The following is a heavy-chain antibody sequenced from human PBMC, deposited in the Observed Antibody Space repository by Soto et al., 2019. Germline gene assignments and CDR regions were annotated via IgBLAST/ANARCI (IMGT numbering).Heavy chain of an antibody. V-gene: IGHV4-39*01. D-gene: IGHD6-13*01. Sequence: QLQLQESGPGLVKPSETLSLTCTVSGGSISSSSYYWGWIRQPPGKGLEWIGGIYYSGSTYYNPSLKSRVTISVDTSKNQFSLKLSSVTAADTAVYYCARQEGRGSSSWSITYYGMDVWGQGTTVTVSS. J-gene: IGHJ6*02. CDR3: ARQEGRGSSSWSITYYGMDV. CDR2: IYYSGST. CDR1: GGSISSSSYY.